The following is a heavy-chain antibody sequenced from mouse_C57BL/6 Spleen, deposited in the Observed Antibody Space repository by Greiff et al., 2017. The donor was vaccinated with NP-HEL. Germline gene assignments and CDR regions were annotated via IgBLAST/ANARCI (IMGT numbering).Heavy chain of an antibody. CDR1: GFSLTSYG. CDR2: IWRGGST. CDR3: AKNDGYYDDWYFDV. D-gene: IGHD2-3*01. J-gene: IGHJ1*03. V-gene: IGHV2-5*01. Sequence: QVQLQQSGPGLVQPSQSLSITCTVSGFSLTSYGVHWVRQSPGKGLEWLGVIWRGGSTDYNAAFMSRLSITKDNSQSQVFFKMNSLQADDTAIYYCAKNDGYYDDWYFDVWGTGTTVTVSS.